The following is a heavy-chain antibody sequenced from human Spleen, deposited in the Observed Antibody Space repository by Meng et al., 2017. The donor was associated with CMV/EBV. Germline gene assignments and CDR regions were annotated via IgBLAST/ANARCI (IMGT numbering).Heavy chain of an antibody. D-gene: IGHD2-15*01. Sequence: VSCKACGYSFNIYGITWVRQAPGKGLEWMGWSSGYNGETNLAQKCQGRVTMTRDTSISTAYMELSRLRSDDTAVYYCARGYDFFDYWGQGTLVTVSS. CDR1: GYSFNIYG. V-gene: IGHV1-18*01. CDR2: SSGYNGET. CDR3: ARGYDFFDY. J-gene: IGHJ4*02.